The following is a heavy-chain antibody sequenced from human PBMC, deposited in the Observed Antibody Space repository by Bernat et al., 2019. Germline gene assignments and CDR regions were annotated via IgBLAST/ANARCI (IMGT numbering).Heavy chain of an antibody. CDR1: GGTFSSYA. V-gene: IGHV1-69*04. CDR2: IIPLLGIA. J-gene: IGHJ4*02. CDR3: ASATPEGVGSYSLDY. Sequence: QVQLVQSGAEVKKPGSSVKVSCKASGGTFSSYAISWVRQAPGQGLEWMGRIIPLLGIANYAQKFQGRVTITADKSTSTAYMELSSLRSEDTAVYYCASATPEGVGSYSLDYWGQGTLVTVSS. D-gene: IGHD1-26*01.